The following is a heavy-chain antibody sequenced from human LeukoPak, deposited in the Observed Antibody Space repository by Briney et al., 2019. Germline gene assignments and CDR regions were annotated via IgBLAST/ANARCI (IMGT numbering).Heavy chain of an antibody. CDR3: ARVYMVRGVIIVNSNDY. Sequence: DSVKVSCKASGYTFTSYAMNWVRQAPGQGLEWMGWINTNTGNPTYAQGFTGRFVFSLDTSVSTAYLQISSLKAEDTAVYYCARVYMVRGVIIVNSNDYWGQGTLVTVSS. J-gene: IGHJ4*02. D-gene: IGHD3-10*01. V-gene: IGHV7-4-1*02. CDR2: INTNTGNP. CDR1: GYTFTSYA.